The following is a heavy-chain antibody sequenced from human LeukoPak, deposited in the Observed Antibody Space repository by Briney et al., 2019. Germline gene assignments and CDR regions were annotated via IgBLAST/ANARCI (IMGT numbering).Heavy chain of an antibody. Sequence: GASVNVSFKASGYTFTSYGISWVRQAPGQGLEGMGWISAYNGNTNYAQKLQGRVTITTDTSTSTAYMELRSLRSDDTAVYYCARHGYYDSSGYYSYFDYWGQGTLVTVSS. D-gene: IGHD3-22*01. CDR3: ARHGYYDSSGYYSYFDY. J-gene: IGHJ4*02. CDR2: ISAYNGNT. V-gene: IGHV1-18*01. CDR1: GYTFTSYG.